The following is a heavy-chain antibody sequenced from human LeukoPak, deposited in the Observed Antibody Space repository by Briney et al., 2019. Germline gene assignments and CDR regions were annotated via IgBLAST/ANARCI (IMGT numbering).Heavy chain of an antibody. D-gene: IGHD1-1*01. V-gene: IGHV4-61*08. CDR1: GGSISSGGYY. J-gene: IGHJ4*02. CDR2: VHSSGST. CDR3: ARYRRDSDTYILDY. Sequence: PSQTLSLTCSVSGGSISSGGYYWSWIRQPPGKGLEWIGYVHSSGSTNYKPSLKSRVTMSEDTSKNQFSLKLSSVTAADTAMYYCARYRRDSDTYILDYWGQGILVVVSS.